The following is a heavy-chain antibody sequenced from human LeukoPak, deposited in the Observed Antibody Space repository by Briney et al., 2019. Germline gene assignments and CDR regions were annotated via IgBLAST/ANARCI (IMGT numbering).Heavy chain of an antibody. J-gene: IGHJ4*02. CDR1: GGSMSSFY. CDR3: ARGLGFYDYVWGSYRYPARKFDY. V-gene: IGHV4-34*01. CDR2: INHSGGT. D-gene: IGHD3-16*02. Sequence: SETLSLTCTVSGGSMSSFYWTWIRQPAGKGLEWIGEINHSGGTNYNPSLKSRVTISVDTSKNQFSLKLSSVTAADTAVYYCARGLGFYDYVWGSYRYPARKFDYWGQGTLVTVSS.